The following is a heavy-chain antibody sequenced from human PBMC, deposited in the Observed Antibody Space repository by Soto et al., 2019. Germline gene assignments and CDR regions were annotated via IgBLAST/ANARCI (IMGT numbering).Heavy chain of an antibody. Sequence: QVQLQESGPGLVKPSETLSLTCTVSGGSISSYYWSWIRQPPGKGLEWIGYIYYSGSTNYNPSLKSRVTISVDTSKNQFSLKLSSVTAADTAVYYCARADYYGSGSYCLGYWGQGTLVTVSS. CDR2: IYYSGST. V-gene: IGHV4-59*01. J-gene: IGHJ4*02. CDR3: ARADYYGSGSYCLGY. D-gene: IGHD3-10*01. CDR1: GGSISSYY.